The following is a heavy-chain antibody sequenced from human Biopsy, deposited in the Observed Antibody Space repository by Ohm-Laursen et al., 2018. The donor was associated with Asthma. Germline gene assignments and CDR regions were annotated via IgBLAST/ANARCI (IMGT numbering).Heavy chain of an antibody. CDR2: ISKDASTQ. Sequence: SLRLSCTAPGFSFSNFAILWVRQAPGKGLEWVGVISKDASTQDYADSVKGRFTMARDNSKNTLDLQMNSLREEDTAVYYCVRDGTDDAFDIWGQGTVVSASS. CDR1: GFSFSNFA. CDR3: VRDGTDDAFDI. D-gene: IGHD1-1*01. V-gene: IGHV3-30*01. J-gene: IGHJ3*02.